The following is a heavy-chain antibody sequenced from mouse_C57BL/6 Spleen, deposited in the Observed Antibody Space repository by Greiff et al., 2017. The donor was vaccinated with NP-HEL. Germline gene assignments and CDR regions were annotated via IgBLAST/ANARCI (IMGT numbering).Heavy chain of an antibody. D-gene: IGHD2-1*01. Sequence: VQLQQPGAELVMPGASVKLSCKASGYTFTSYWMHWVKQRPGQGLEWIGEIDPSDSYTNYNQKFKGKSTLTVDKSSSTAYMQLSSLTSEDSAVYYCARWGNYGGAWFAYWGQGTLVTVSA. V-gene: IGHV1-69*01. J-gene: IGHJ3*01. CDR3: ARWGNYGGAWFAY. CDR1: GYTFTSYW. CDR2: IDPSDSYT.